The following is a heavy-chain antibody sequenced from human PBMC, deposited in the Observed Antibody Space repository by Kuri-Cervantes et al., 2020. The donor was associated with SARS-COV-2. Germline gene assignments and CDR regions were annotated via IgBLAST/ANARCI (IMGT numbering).Heavy chain of an antibody. V-gene: IGHV4-59*12. J-gene: IGHJ6*02. CDR3: ARETYGSGDTYYYYYYGMDV. CDR1: GGSISSYY. D-gene: IGHD3-10*01. CDR2: IYYSGST. Sequence: GSLRLSCTVSGGSISSYYWSWIRQPPGKGLEWIGYIYYSGSTNYNPSLKSRVTISVDTSKNQFSLKLSSVTTADTAVYYCARETYGSGDTYYYYYYGMDVWGQGTTVTVSS.